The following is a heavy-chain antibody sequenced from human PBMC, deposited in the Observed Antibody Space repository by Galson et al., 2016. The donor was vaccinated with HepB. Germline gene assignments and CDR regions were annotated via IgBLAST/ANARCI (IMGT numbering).Heavy chain of an antibody. J-gene: IGHJ4*02. V-gene: IGHV5-51*01. CDR3: ARRDGDWGY. CDR2: IYPDDSDT. CDR1: GFHFPSNW. Sequence: QSGAEVKKPGESLKISCKTSGFHFPSNWIGWVRHLPGKGLEWMGIIYPDDSDTLYSPSFQGQVTISVDKAITTAFLQWDSLKASDTATYYCARRDGDWGYRGQGTVVTVSS. D-gene: IGHD4-17*01.